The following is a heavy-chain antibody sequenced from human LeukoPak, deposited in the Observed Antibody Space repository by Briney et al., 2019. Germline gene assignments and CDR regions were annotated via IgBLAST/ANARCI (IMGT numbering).Heavy chain of an antibody. D-gene: IGHD1-26*01. CDR3: ARVGPPGDDGRNYLFFDY. CDR1: GYTFTSYG. V-gene: IGHV1-46*01. Sequence: ASVKVSCKASGYTFTSYGISWVRQAPGQGLEWMGVINPSGGSTTYAQRFQGRVTMARDTSTTTVYMELSSLRSEDLAVYYCARVGPPGDDGRNYLFFDYWGQGTLVTVSS. CDR2: INPSGGST. J-gene: IGHJ4*02.